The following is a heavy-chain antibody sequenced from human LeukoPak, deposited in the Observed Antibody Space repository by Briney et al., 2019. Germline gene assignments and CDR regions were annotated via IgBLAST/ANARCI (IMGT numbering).Heavy chain of an antibody. Sequence: PGGSLRLSCAASGFTFSSYWMSWVRQAPGKGLEWVANIKQDGSEKYYVDSVKGRFTISRDNAKNSLYLQMNSLRAEDTAVYYCARVGPYSSGWSLSFDYWGQGTLVTVSS. CDR3: ARVGPYSSGWSLSFDY. D-gene: IGHD6-19*01. J-gene: IGHJ4*02. V-gene: IGHV3-7*03. CDR2: IKQDGSEK. CDR1: GFTFSSYW.